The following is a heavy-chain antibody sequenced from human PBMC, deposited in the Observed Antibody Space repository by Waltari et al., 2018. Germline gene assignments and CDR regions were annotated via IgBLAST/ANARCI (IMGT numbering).Heavy chain of an antibody. J-gene: IGHJ3*02. V-gene: IGHV4-61*09. D-gene: IGHD2-21*01. CDR2: IYTRVSS. CDR3: ARDHCGGDCYPQIGAFDI. Sequence: QVQLQESGPGLVKPSQTLSLTCTVSGGSISSGSYYWSWIRQPAGKGLEWIGYIYTRVSSTYNPSLKSRGTISVDTSKNQFSLKLSSVTAADTAVYYCARDHCGGDCYPQIGAFDIWGQGTMVTVSS. CDR1: GGSISSGSYY.